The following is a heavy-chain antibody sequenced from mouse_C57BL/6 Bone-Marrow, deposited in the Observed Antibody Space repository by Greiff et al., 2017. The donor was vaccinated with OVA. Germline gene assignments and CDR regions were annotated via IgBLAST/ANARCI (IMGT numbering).Heavy chain of an antibody. V-gene: IGHV1-7*01. CDR2: INPSSGYT. J-gene: IGHJ4*01. CDR3: SRRYSAIDY. CDR1: GYTFTSYW. Sequence: VQLQQSGAELVKPGASVKLSCKASGYTFTSYWMHWVKQRPGQGLEWIGYINPSSGYTKYNQKFKYKATLTADKSSSTAYMQLSSLTYEDATVYYCSRRYSAIDYWGQGTSVTVSS.